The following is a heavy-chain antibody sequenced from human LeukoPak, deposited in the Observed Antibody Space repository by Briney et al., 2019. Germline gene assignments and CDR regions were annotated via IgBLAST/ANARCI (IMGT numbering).Heavy chain of an antibody. CDR3: ARISPDYYDSSGYFDY. CDR1: GFSLSTSGMC. V-gene: IGHV2-70*11. CDR2: IDWDDDK. J-gene: IGHJ4*02. Sequence: SGPTLVKPTQTLTLTCTFSGFSLSTSGMCVSWIRQPPGKALEWLARIDWDDDKYYSTSLKTRLTISKDTSKNQVALTMTNMDPVDTATYYCARISPDYYDSSGYFDYWGQGTLVTVSS. D-gene: IGHD3-22*01.